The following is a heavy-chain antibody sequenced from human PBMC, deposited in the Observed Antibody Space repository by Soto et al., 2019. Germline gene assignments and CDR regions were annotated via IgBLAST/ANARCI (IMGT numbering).Heavy chain of an antibody. D-gene: IGHD1-26*01. CDR1: GYTFTSYY. V-gene: IGHV1-46*01. CDR3: ARGGGGDYYYYGMDV. J-gene: IGHJ6*02. Sequence: ASVKVSCNASGYTFTSYYMHWVRQAPGQGLEWMGIINPSGGSTSYAQKFQGRVTMTRDTSTSTVYMELSSLRSEDTAVYYCARGGGGDYYYYGMDVWGQGTTVTVSS. CDR2: INPSGGST.